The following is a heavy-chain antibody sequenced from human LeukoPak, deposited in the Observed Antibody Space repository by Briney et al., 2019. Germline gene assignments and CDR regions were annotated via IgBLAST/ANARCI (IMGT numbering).Heavy chain of an antibody. V-gene: IGHV3-30*18. CDR3: AKREVRGTYLYYFDY. CDR2: ISYDGSTK. Sequence: GGSLRLSCAASGFTFSSFGMHWVRQAPGKGLEWVAVISYDGSTKYYADSVKGRFTISRDNSKNTLYLQMNSPRDEDTAVYYCAKREVRGTYLYYFDYWGQGTLVTVSS. J-gene: IGHJ4*02. CDR1: GFTFSSFG. D-gene: IGHD3-16*01.